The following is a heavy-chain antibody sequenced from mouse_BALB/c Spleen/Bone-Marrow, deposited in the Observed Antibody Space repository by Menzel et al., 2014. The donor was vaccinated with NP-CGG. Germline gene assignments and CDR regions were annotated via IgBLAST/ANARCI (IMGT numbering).Heavy chain of an antibody. CDR2: INPSTSYT. J-gene: IGHJ4*01. CDR1: GYTFTSYW. CDR3: ARKGNYVAMDY. V-gene: IGHV1-7*01. Sequence: VQLQQSGAELAKPGASVKMSCKASGYTFTSYWMHWVKQRPGQGLEWIGYINPSTSYTEYNQKFKDKATLTADKSSSTAYMQLSSLTSEDSAVYYCARKGNYVAMDYWGQGTSVTVSS. D-gene: IGHD2-1*01.